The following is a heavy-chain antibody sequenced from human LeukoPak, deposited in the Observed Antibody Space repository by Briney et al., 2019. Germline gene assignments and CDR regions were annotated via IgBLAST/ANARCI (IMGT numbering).Heavy chain of an antibody. CDR2: IYYSGST. J-gene: IGHJ2*01. V-gene: IGHV4-59*01. CDR3: ARVYYSSSYDYWYFDL. Sequence: SETLSLTCTVSGGHIRSYYWSWIRQPPGKGLEWIGYIYYSGSTNYNPSLKSRVTISVDTSKKQLSLKLSSVTAADTAVYYCARVYYSSSYDYWYFDLWGRGTLVTVSS. CDR1: GGHIRSYY. D-gene: IGHD6-13*01.